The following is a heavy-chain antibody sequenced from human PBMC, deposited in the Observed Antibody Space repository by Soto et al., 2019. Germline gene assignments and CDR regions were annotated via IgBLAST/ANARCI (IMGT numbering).Heavy chain of an antibody. J-gene: IGHJ4*02. V-gene: IGHV3-9*01. D-gene: IGHD3-10*01. CDR2: ISWNSGSI. CDR1: GFTFDDYA. CDR3: AKERGLLLSFYVEY. Sequence: EVQLVESGGGLVQPGRSLRLSCAASGFTFDDYAMHWVRQAPGKGLEWVSGISWNSGSIGYADSVKGRFTISRDNAKNSLYLQMNSLRAEDTALYYCAKERGLLLSFYVEYWGQGTLVTVSS.